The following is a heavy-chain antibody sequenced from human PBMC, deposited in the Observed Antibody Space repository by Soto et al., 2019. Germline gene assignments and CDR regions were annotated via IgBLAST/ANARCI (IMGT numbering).Heavy chain of an antibody. V-gene: IGHV1-69*08. Sequence: QVQLVQSGAGVKKPGSSVKVSCKASGGTFSSYTISWVRQAPGQGLEWMGRIIPILGIANYAQKFQGRVTITADKSTSTAYMELSSLRSEDTAVYYCARDIGEGGMDVWGQGTTVTVSS. CDR1: GGTFSSYT. J-gene: IGHJ6*02. CDR3: ARDIGEGGMDV. CDR2: IIPILGIA. D-gene: IGHD3-10*01.